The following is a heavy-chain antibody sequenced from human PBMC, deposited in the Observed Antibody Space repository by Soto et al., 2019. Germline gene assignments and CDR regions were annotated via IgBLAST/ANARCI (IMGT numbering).Heavy chain of an antibody. CDR1: ADTFSSSA. CDR2: IIPFFHAA. V-gene: IGHV1-69*01. J-gene: IGHJ6*02. Sequence: QVQLVQSGAEVKKPGSSVKVSCKASADTFSSSALSWVRQAPGQGLEWMGGIIPFFHAANYAQRFQGRVTITADESTSTVYMELSSLRSEDTALYYCARDLISNYHYYGMDVWGQVTTVTVSS. CDR3: ARDLISNYHYYGMDV.